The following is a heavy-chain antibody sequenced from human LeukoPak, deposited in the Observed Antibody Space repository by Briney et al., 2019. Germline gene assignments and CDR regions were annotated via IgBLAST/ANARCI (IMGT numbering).Heavy chain of an antibody. D-gene: IGHD3-22*01. CDR3: ARSSGFGY. Sequence: GGSLRLSCTASGSTFTDYWMSWVRQAPGKGLEWVANVNQDGSEKRYVDSVKGRFTISRDNANNSVYLQMKSLRAEDSAVYYCARSSGFGYWGQGTLVTVSS. J-gene: IGHJ4*02. V-gene: IGHV3-7*01. CDR1: GSTFTDYW. CDR2: VNQDGSEK.